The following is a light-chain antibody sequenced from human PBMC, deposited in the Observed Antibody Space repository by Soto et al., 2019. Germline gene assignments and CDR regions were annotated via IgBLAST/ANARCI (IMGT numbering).Light chain of an antibody. CDR2: GAF. J-gene: IGKJ4*01. V-gene: IGKV3-15*01. CDR1: QSVNIN. Sequence: EIVMTQSPATLSVSPGERATLSCRASQSVNINLAWYQQRPGQAPRLLIYGAFTRATGIPARFSGSGSGTEFTLTISSLQSEDFATYYCQQYYSYPLTFGGGTKVEIK. CDR3: QQYYSYPLT.